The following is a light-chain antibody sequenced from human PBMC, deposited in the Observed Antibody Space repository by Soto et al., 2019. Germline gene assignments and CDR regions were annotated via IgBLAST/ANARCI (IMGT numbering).Light chain of an antibody. CDR1: QSVRSN. CDR3: QQYNNWPRT. Sequence: EIVMTQSPATLSVSPGDWATLSCRASQSVRSNLAWYQQRPGQAPRLLIYAASTRATGIPARFSGSGSGTEFTLTIDSLQSEDFAVYYCQQYNNWPRTFGQGTKVDI. J-gene: IGKJ1*01. CDR2: AAS. V-gene: IGKV3-15*01.